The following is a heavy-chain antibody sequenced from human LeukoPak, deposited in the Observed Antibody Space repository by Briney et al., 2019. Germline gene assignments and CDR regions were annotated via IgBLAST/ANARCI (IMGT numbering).Heavy chain of an antibody. CDR3: TAHLLYCNTTDCAPRGFDS. Sequence: GGSLRLSCAASGFSFSGSAIHWVRQTSGKGLEWIGRIRSQADSYATAYSVSVKGRFSISRDDSKNTAYLQMNSLRAEDTAVYYCTAHLLYCNTTDCAPRGFDSWGQEPWSPSPQ. J-gene: IGHJ5*01. D-gene: IGHD2/OR15-2a*01. CDR2: IRSQADSYAT. CDR1: GFSFSGSA. V-gene: IGHV3-73*01.